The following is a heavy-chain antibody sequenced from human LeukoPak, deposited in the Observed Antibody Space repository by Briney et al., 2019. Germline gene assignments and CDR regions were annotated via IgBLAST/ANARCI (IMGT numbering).Heavy chain of an antibody. V-gene: IGHV3-53*01. Sequence: GGSLRLSCAAPRFTLSSNYMCWVRQAPGGGVDWGSVIYSAGSAYYADSAKGRFNISRDNSKNTLYLSMNCQRTDDKAVNYSSRDESFYGSGRYYWGQGTLVTVSS. J-gene: IGHJ4*02. CDR2: IYSAGSA. CDR1: RFTLSSNY. D-gene: IGHD3-10*01. CDR3: SRDESFYGSGRYY.